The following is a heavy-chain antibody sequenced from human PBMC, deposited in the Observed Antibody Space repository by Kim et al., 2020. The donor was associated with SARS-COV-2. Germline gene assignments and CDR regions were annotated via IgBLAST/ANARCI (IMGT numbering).Heavy chain of an antibody. D-gene: IGHD6-6*01. CDR1: GGSISSSSYY. CDR3: ARVAAARPGYFAY. Sequence: SETLSLTCTVSGGSISSSSYYWGWIRQPPGKGLEWIRSIYYSGSTYYNPSLKSRVTISVDTSKNQFSLKLSSVTAADTAVYYCARVAAARPGYFAYWGQG. V-gene: IGHV4-39*07. CDR2: IYYSGST. J-gene: IGHJ4*02.